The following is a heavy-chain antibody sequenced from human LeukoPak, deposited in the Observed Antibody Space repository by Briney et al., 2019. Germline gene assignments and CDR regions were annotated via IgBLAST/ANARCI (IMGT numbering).Heavy chain of an antibody. CDR1: GFAFSSYE. CDR2: IRSSGSTI. D-gene: IGHD4-23*01. J-gene: IGHJ4*02. CDR3: ARDFGRWFLDY. V-gene: IGHV3-48*03. Sequence: GGSLRLSCAASGFAFSSYEMIWVRQAPGKGLECVSCIRSSGSTIYYADSVKGRFTISRDNARNSLYLQMNSLRAEDTAVYYCARDFGRWFLDYWGQGTLVTVSS.